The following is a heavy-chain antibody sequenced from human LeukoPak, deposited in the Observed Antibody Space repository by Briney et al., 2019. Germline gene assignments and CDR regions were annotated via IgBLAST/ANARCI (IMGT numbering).Heavy chain of an antibody. J-gene: IGHJ5*02. CDR1: RYTFASYD. D-gene: IGHD1-26*01. V-gene: IGHV1-2*04. CDR2: INPNSGGT. CDR3: ARVRSGSYWFDP. Sequence: ASVKVSCKAFRYTFASYDINWVRQAPGQGLEWMGWINPNSGGTNYAQKFQGWVTMTRDTSISTAYMELSRLRSDDTAVYYCARVRSGSYWFDPWGQGTLVTVSS.